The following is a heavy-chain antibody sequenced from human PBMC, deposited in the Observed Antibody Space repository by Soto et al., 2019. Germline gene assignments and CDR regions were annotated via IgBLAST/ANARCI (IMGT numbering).Heavy chain of an antibody. Sequence: VGSLRLSCAASGFTFSSYSMNWVRQAPGKGLEWVSYISSSSSTIYYADSVKGRFTISRDNAKNSLYLQLNSLGDEDTAVYYCARSPYYYDSSNYYGYWGQGTLVTAPQ. J-gene: IGHJ4*02. CDR2: ISSSSSTI. V-gene: IGHV3-48*02. CDR1: GFTFSSYS. D-gene: IGHD3-22*01. CDR3: ARSPYYYDSSNYYGY.